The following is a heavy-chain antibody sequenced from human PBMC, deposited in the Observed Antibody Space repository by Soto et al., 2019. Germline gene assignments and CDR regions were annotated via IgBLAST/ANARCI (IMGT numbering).Heavy chain of an antibody. CDR3: ARGMMDRGTYCGPTSCPYYFDS. CDR1: GFPFSTNW. CDR2: ITDDGSSA. Sequence: GGSLRLSCAASGFPFSTNWMHWVRQAPGKGLVWVSRITDDGSSASYADSVKGRFTISRDNAKNSLFLQLDSLRVEDTAVYFCARGMMDRGTYCGPTSCPYYFDSWGQGALVTVSS. V-gene: IGHV3-74*01. J-gene: IGHJ4*02. D-gene: IGHD2-2*01.